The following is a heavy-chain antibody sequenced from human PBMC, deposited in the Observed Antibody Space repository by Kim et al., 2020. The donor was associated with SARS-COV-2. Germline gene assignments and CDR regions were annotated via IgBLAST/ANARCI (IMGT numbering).Heavy chain of an antibody. CDR1: GGSFSGYY. Sequence: SETLSLTCAVYGGSFSGYYWSWIRQPPGKGLEWIGEINHSGSTNYNPSLKSRVTISVDTSKNQFSLKLSSVTAADTAVYYCAREWRRDTIFGVVIIGRFAPWGQGTLVTVSS. CDR3: AREWRRDTIFGVVIIGRFAP. V-gene: IGHV4-34*01. CDR2: INHSGST. D-gene: IGHD3-3*01. J-gene: IGHJ5*02.